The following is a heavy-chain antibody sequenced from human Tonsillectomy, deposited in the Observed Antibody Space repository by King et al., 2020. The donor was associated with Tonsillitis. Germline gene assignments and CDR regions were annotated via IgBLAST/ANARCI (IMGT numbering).Heavy chain of an antibody. CDR3: ARFIVESDCFDM. J-gene: IGHJ3*02. D-gene: IGHD2-15*01. Sequence: VQLQESGPGLVKTSETLSLTCSVSGGSVSRRGASWSWIQQPPGKGLEWIGCIFYSGSTNYNPSLKRRVTMSVDTSKNQFSLKLSSVTAADTAVYYCARFIVESDCFDMWGQGTMVTVSS. CDR1: GGSVSRRGAS. CDR2: IFYSGST. V-gene: IGHV4-61*08.